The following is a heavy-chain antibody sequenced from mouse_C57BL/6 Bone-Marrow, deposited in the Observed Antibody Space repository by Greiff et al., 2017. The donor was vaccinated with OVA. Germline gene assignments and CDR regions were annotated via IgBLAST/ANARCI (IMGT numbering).Heavy chain of an antibody. Sequence: VQLQQSGPELVKPGASVKISCKASGYSFTSYYIHWVKQRPGQGLEWIGWIYPGSGNTKYNEKFKGKATLTADTSSSTAYMQLSSLTSEDSAVYYCARLDGYEAMDYWGQGTSVTVSS. CDR2: IYPGSGNT. CDR1: GYSFTSYY. J-gene: IGHJ4*01. CDR3: ARLDGYEAMDY. D-gene: IGHD2-3*01. V-gene: IGHV1-66*01.